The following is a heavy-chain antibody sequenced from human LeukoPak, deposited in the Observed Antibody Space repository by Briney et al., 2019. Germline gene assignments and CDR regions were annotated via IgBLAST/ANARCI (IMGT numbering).Heavy chain of an antibody. CDR1: GFTVSSNF. J-gene: IGHJ3*01. Sequence: GGSLRLSCAASGFTVSSNFMSWVRQVPGKGLEWVSAIYSGGTTHYAESVKGRFTISRDNSKNPLYLQMNSLRVEDTAVYYCATEKIPDEHRGAFDVWGQGTMVTVSS. V-gene: IGHV3-53*01. CDR2: IYSGGTT. CDR3: ATEKIPDEHRGAFDV. D-gene: IGHD2-21*01.